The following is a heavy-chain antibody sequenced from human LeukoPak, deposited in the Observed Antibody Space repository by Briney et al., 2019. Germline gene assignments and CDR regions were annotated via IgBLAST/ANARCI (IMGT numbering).Heavy chain of an antibody. D-gene: IGHD3-22*01. V-gene: IGHV1-69*05. J-gene: IGHJ4*02. Sequence: ASVKVSCKASGGTFSSYAISWVRQAPGQGLEWMGGIIPIFGTANYAQKFQGRVTITTDESTSTAYMELSSLRSEDTAVYYCARAYYDSSGYYLFDHWGQGTLVTVSS. CDR3: ARAYYDSSGYYLFDH. CDR2: IIPIFGTA. CDR1: GGTFSSYA.